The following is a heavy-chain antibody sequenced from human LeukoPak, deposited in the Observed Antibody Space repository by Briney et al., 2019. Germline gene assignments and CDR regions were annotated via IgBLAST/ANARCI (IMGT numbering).Heavy chain of an antibody. CDR3: ARVRVSGSYPTHYFDY. CDR2: ISGSGGST. CDR1: GFTFSSYG. V-gene: IGHV3-23*01. Sequence: PGGSLRLSCAASGFTFSSYGMSWVRQAPGKGLEWVSAISGSGGSTYYADSVKGRFTISRDNAKNSLYLQMNSLRAEDTAVYYCARVRVSGSYPTHYFDYWGQGTLVTVSS. D-gene: IGHD1-26*01. J-gene: IGHJ4*02.